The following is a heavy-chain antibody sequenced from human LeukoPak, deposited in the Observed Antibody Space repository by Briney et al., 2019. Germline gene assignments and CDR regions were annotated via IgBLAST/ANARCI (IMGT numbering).Heavy chain of an antibody. CDR1: GYTFTGYY. CDR2: INPHSGGT. D-gene: IGHD4-17*01. J-gene: IGHJ4*02. Sequence: GASVKVSCKASGYTFTGYYMHWVRQAPGQGLEWMGWINPHSGGTNYAQKFQGRVTMTRDTSISTAYMELSRLRSDDTAVYYCAKVGGDSGRGWDPADYWGQGTLVTVSS. CDR3: AKVGGDSGRGWDPADY. V-gene: IGHV1-2*02.